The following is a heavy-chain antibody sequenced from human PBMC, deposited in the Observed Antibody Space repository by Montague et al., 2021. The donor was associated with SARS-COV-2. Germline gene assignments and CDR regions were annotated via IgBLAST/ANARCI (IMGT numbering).Heavy chain of an antibody. J-gene: IGHJ4*02. CDR2: IYYSGST. CDR3: ARELEIHDFLSGYYIGD. Sequence: SETLSLTCTVSGGSVNSGSYHWNWIRQPPGKGLEWIGYIYYSGSTCYNPSLKSRVTISLDTSKNQFSLNLTSVTAADTALYFCARELEIHDFLSGYYIGDWGQGTLVTVSS. D-gene: IGHD3-3*01. CDR1: GGSVNSGSYH. V-gene: IGHV4-61*01.